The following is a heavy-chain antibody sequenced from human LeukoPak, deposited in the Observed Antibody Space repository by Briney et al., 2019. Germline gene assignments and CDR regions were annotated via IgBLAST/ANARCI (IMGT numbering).Heavy chain of an antibody. V-gene: IGHV1-69*13. CDR3: ARDEYQLLSSYSYYYGMDV. J-gene: IGHJ6*02. CDR1: GYTFSNYY. CDR2: IIPIFGTA. Sequence: SVKVSCKASGYTFSNYYMHWVRQAPGQGLEWMGGIIPIFGTANYAQKFQGRVTITADESTSTAYMELSSLRSEDTAVYYCARDEYQLLSSYSYYYGMDVWGQGTTVTVSS. D-gene: IGHD2-2*01.